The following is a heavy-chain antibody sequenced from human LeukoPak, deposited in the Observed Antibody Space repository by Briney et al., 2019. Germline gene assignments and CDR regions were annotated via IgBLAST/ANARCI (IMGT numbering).Heavy chain of an antibody. CDR3: AKDHQGDGSYGGY. D-gene: IGHD1-26*01. CDR1: GFTFSSYA. J-gene: IGHJ4*02. CDR2: ISGSGGST. Sequence: GGSLRLSCAASGFTFSSYAMSWVRQAPGKGLERVSAISGSGGSTYYADSVKGRFTISRDSSKNTLYLQMNSLRAEDTAVYYCAKDHQGDGSYGGYWGQGTLVTVSS. V-gene: IGHV3-23*01.